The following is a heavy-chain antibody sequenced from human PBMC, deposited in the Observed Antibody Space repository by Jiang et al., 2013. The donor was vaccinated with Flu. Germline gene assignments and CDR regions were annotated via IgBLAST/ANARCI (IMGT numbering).Heavy chain of an antibody. Sequence: SISSSSYYWGWIRQAPHGKGAWSGLGVSIIVGATYYNPSLKSRVTISVDTSKNQFSLKLSSVTAADTAVYYCAREGIAVAGTNYWGQGTLVTVSS. V-gene: IGHV4-39*07. D-gene: IGHD6-19*01. CDR3: AREGIAVAGTNY. CDR2: SIIVGAT. CDR1: SISSSSYY. J-gene: IGHJ4*02.